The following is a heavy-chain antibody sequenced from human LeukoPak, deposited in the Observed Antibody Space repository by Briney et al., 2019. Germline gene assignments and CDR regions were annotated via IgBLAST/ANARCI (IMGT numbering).Heavy chain of an antibody. CDR2: MSDSGGST. Sequence: GGSLRLSCAASGFTFSSYAMSWVRQAPGKGLEWVSTMSDSGGSTDYADSVKGRFTISGDNSKNTLYLQMNSLRAEDTAVYYCAKDRHEWSSWRLFDYWGQGTLVTVSS. V-gene: IGHV3-23*01. CDR1: GFTFSSYA. CDR3: AKDRHEWSSWRLFDY. D-gene: IGHD6-13*01. J-gene: IGHJ4*02.